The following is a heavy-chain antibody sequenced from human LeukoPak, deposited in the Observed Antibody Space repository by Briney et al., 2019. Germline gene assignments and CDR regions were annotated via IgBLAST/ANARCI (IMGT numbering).Heavy chain of an antibody. CDR2: INPSGGST. D-gene: IGHD1-26*01. J-gene: IGHJ4*02. Sequence: ASVKVSCKASGYTFTSYYMHWVRQAPGQGLEWMGIINPSGGSTCYAQKFQGRVTMTRDMSTSTDYMELSRLTSDDTAIYYCARDGGGTYQDFDYWGQGTLVTVSS. CDR1: GYTFTSYY. CDR3: ARDGGGTYQDFDY. V-gene: IGHV1-46*01.